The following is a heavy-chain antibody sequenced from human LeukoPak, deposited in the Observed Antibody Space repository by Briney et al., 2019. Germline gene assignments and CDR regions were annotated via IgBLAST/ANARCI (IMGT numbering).Heavy chain of an antibody. D-gene: IGHD3-10*01. CDR1: GGSISSYY. CDR3: ARAGYYYGSGYSDWFDP. J-gene: IGHJ5*02. V-gene: IGHV4-4*07. CDR2: IYTSGST. Sequence: SETLSLTCTVSGGSISSYYWSWIRQPAGKGLEWIGRIYTSGSTNYNPSLKSRVTMSVDTSKNQFSLKLSSVTAADTAVYYCARAGYYYGSGYSDWFDPWGQGTLVTVSS.